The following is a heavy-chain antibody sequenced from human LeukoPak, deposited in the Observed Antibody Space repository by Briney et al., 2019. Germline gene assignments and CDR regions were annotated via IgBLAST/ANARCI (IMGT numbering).Heavy chain of an antibody. CDR1: GFTFSSNG. V-gene: IGHV3-53*01. J-gene: IGHJ3*02. CDR2: IYSDGST. CDR3: ARELREHGVFDI. Sequence: GGSLRLSCVASGFTFSSNGMHWVRQAPGKGLEWVSEIYSDGSTYYAASVKGRFSISRDNSKNTVYLQMSSLRAEDTAIYYCARELREHGVFDIWGQGTMVTVSS. D-gene: IGHD1-26*01.